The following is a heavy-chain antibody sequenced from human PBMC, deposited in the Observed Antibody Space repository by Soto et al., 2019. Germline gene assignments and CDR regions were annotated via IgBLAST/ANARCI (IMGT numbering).Heavy chain of an antibody. CDR1: GGSISSSSYY. J-gene: IGHJ5*02. D-gene: IGHD4-4*01. CDR2: IYYSGST. CDR3: AREVYSNWGSDWFDP. Sequence: PSETLSLTCTVSGGSISSSSYYWGWIRQPPGKGLEWIGSIYYSGSTYYNPSLKSRVTISVDTSKNQFSLKLSSVTAADTAVYYCAREVYSNWGSDWFDPWGQGTLVTVSS. V-gene: IGHV4-39*02.